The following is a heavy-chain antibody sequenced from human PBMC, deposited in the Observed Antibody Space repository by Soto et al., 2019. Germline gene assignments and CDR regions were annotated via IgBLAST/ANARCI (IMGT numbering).Heavy chain of an antibody. D-gene: IGHD2-21*01. CDR1: GYTFTSHV. CDR3: ARGSGLSPHFDY. CDR2: ISAYDGST. V-gene: IGHV1-18*04. J-gene: IGHJ4*02. Sequence: QVHLVQSGAELKKPGASVKVSCKASGYTFTSHVITWVRQAPGQGLAGMGWISAYDGSTNYAQKLKGRVTMTTDTSTSTAYMELRSLRSDDTAVFYFARGSGLSPHFDYWGQGTLVTVSS.